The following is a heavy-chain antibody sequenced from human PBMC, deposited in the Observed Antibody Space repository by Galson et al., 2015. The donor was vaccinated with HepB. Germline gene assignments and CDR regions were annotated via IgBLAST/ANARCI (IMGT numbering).Heavy chain of an antibody. CDR1: GFTFDDYA. J-gene: IGHJ5*02. V-gene: IGHV3-9*01. Sequence: SLRLSCAASGFTFDDYAMHWVRQAPGKSLEWVSGISWNSDSVGYADSVKGRFTISRDNAKNSLYLQMNSLRADDTALYYCVKVYYFDSNGGYGLDPWGQGTLVTVSS. CDR3: VKVYYFDSNGGYGLDP. D-gene: IGHD3-22*01. CDR2: ISWNSDSV.